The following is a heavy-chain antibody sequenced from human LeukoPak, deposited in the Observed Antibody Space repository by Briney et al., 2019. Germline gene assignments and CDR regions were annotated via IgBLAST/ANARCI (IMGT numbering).Heavy chain of an antibody. CDR1: GFTFTSSA. J-gene: IGHJ4*02. V-gene: IGHV1-58*01. D-gene: IGHD4-17*01. Sequence: SVKVSCKASGFTFTSSAVQWVRQARGQRLEWIGWIVVGSGNTNYAQKFQERVTITRDMSTSTAYMELSSLRSEDTAVYYCAAKVNCGDYYFDYWGQGTLVTVSS. CDR2: IVVGSGNT. CDR3: AAKVNCGDYYFDY.